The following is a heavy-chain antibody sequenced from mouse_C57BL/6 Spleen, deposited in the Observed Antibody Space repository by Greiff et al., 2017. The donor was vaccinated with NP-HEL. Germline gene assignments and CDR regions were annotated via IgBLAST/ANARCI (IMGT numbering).Heavy chain of an antibody. Sequence: QVHVKQSGTELVKPGASVKLSCKASGYTFTSYWMHWVKQRPGQGLEWIGNINPSNGGTNYNEKFKSKATLTVDKSSSTAYMQLSSLTSEDSAVYYCASRYYGSSPYYAMDYWGQGTSVTVSS. V-gene: IGHV1-53*01. CDR1: GYTFTSYW. D-gene: IGHD1-1*01. J-gene: IGHJ4*01. CDR3: ASRYYGSSPYYAMDY. CDR2: INPSNGGT.